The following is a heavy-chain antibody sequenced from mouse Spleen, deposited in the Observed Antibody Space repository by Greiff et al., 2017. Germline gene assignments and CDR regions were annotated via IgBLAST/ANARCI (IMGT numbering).Heavy chain of an antibody. J-gene: IGHJ3*01. D-gene: IGHD2-4*01. CDR3: AREGYDYDPFAY. V-gene: IGHV1-53*01. CDR2: INPSNGGT. CDR1: GYTFTSYW. Sequence: QVQLKQPGTELVKPGASVKLSCKASGYTFTSYWMHWVKQRPGQGLEWIGNINPSNGGTNYNEKFKSKATLTVDKSSSTAYMQLSSLTSEDSAVYYCAREGYDYDPFAYWGQGTLVTVSA.